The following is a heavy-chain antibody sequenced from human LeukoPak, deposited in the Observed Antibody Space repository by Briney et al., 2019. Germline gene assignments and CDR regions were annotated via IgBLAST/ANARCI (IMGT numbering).Heavy chain of an antibody. J-gene: IGHJ4*02. CDR2: IIPIFGTA. Sequence: GASVKVSCKASGGTFSSYAISWVRQAPGQGLEWMGGIIPIFGTANYAQKFQGRVTITADESTSTAYMELSSLRSEDTAVYYCAREGSVCSGGSCYFDYWGQGTLVTVS. V-gene: IGHV1-69*13. CDR3: AREGSVCSGGSCYFDY. D-gene: IGHD2-15*01. CDR1: GGTFSSYA.